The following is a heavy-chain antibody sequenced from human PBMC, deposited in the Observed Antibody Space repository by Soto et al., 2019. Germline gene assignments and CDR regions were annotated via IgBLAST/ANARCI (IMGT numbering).Heavy chain of an antibody. Sequence: QVQLVQSGAEVKKPGSSVKVSCKASGGTFSSYTISWVRQAPGQGLEWMGRIIPSLGIANYAQTFQGRVTITPDNAATTAYMELSSLRSEGTAVYYCARNEGATGYSYGMDVWGHGTTVTVAS. CDR1: GGTFSSYT. CDR2: IIPSLGIA. J-gene: IGHJ6*02. CDR3: ARNEGATGYSYGMDV. V-gene: IGHV1-69*02.